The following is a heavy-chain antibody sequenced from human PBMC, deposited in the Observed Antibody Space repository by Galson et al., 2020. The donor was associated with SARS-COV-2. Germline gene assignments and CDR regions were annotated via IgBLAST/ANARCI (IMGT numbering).Heavy chain of an antibody. CDR1: GFTSSSYG. CDR3: AKGLSSWELLAPFDI. V-gene: IGHV3-30*18. D-gene: IGHD1-26*01. CDR2: ISDDGTNK. Sequence: PGGSLRLSCAASGFTSSSYGIHWVRQAPGQGLEWVAVISDDGTNKYYADSVKGRFTISRDNSKNTLYLQMNSLRTEDTAGYYCAKGLSSWELLAPFDIWGQGTVVTVSS. J-gene: IGHJ3*02.